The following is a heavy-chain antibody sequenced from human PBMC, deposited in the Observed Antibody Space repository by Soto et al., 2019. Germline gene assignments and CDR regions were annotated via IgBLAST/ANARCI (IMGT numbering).Heavy chain of an antibody. V-gene: IGHV1-3*01. CDR3: ARDFNHVAVTVPGDY. D-gene: IGHD2-21*02. CDR1: GGTFSSYA. CDR2: INAGNGNT. J-gene: IGHJ4*02. Sequence: GASVKVSCKASGGTFSSYAISWVRQAPGQGLEWMGWINAGNGNTKYSQKFQGRVTITRDTSASTAYMELSSLRSEDTAVYYCARDFNHVAVTVPGDYWGQGTLVTVSS.